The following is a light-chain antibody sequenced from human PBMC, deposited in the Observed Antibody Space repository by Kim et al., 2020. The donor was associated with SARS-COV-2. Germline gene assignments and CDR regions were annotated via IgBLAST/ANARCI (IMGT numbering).Light chain of an antibody. V-gene: IGKV1-39*01. J-gene: IGKJ2*01. CDR1: QGISTY. CDR2: FAT. Sequence: DIQMTQSPLSLSASVEDRVTITCRTSQGISTYLNWYQQKPGKAPKLLIYFATTLQSGVPSRFSGSGSGTDFTLTISSLQPEDIATYYCQQSYSIPYTFGQGTKLEIK. CDR3: QQSYSIPYT.